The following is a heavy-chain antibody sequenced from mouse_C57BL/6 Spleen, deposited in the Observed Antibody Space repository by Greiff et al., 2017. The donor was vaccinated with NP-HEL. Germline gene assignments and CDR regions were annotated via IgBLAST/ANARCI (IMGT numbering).Heavy chain of an antibody. CDR2: INPNYGTT. J-gene: IGHJ2*01. CDR3: ARGAVTTRLVVYFDY. D-gene: IGHD2-2*01. Sequence: VQLKESGPELVKPGASVKISCKASGYSFTDYNMNWVKQSNGKSLEWIGVINPNYGTTSYNQKFKGKATLTVDQSSSTAYMQLNSLTSEDSAVYYCARGAVTTRLVVYFDYWGQGTTLTVSS. V-gene: IGHV1-39*01. CDR1: GYSFTDYN.